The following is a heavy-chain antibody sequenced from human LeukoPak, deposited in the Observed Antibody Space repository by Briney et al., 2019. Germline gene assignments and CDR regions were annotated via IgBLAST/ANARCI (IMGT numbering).Heavy chain of an antibody. J-gene: IGHJ6*02. Sequence: GGSLRLSCAASGFTFSSFWMTWVRQAPGKGLGWVANIKQDGSDKHYVDSVKGRVTISRDNARNSLYLQMNSLRAEDTAVYYCARLTGSKADGMDVWGQGTTVTVSS. CDR1: GFTFSSFW. CDR3: ARLTGSKADGMDV. CDR2: IKQDGSDK. V-gene: IGHV3-7*01. D-gene: IGHD1-14*01.